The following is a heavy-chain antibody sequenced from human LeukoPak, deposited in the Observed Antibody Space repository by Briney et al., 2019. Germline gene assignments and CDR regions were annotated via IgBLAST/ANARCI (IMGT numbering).Heavy chain of an antibody. J-gene: IGHJ4*02. CDR1: GGAISNTNW. CDR3: AREGTDFWSGYPHRYFDY. Sequence: SETLSLTCGVSGGAISNTNWWNWVRQPPGKGLEWIGEIHYSGSTYYNPSLKSRVTISVDTSKNQFSLKLSSVTAADTAVYYCAREGTDFWSGYPHRYFDYWGQGTLVTVSS. CDR2: IHYSGST. V-gene: IGHV4-4*02. D-gene: IGHD3-3*01.